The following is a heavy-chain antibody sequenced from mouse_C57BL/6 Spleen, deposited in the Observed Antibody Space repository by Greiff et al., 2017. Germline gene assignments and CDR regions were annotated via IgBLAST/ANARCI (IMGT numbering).Heavy chain of an antibody. CDR3: ARADFRELLHFDY. CDR2: IYPGSGNT. J-gene: IGHJ2*01. V-gene: IGHV1-66*01. CDR1: GYSFTSYY. Sequence: VQLQQSGPELVKPGASVKISCNASGYSFTSYYIHWVKQRPGQGLEWIGWIYPGSGNTQYNEKFKGKATLTADTSSTTAYMQLSSLTSEDSEVYYCARADFRELLHFDYWGQGTTLTVSS. D-gene: IGHD2-12*01.